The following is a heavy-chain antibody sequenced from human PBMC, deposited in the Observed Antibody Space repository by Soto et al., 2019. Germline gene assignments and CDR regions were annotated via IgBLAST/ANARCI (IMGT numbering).Heavy chain of an antibody. J-gene: IGHJ4*02. CDR3: ARDGYSRPDY. CDR2: ISAYNDNT. Sequence: VASVKVSCKASGYTFTSYGISWVRQAPGQGLEWMGWISAYNDNTNYAQKLQGRVTMTTDISTTTAYMELRSLRSDDTAIYYCARDGYSRPDYWGQGTLVTVSS. V-gene: IGHV1-18*04. D-gene: IGHD2-15*01. CDR1: GYTFTSYG.